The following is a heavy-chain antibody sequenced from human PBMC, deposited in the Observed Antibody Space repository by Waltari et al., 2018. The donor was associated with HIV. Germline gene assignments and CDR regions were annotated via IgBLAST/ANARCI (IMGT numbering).Heavy chain of an antibody. D-gene: IGHD2-21*02. CDR3: ARGYCGIDCYLGMDV. V-gene: IGHV3-30*01. CDR2: ISCDRRI. Sequence: QVQLVESGGAVVQPGRSLRVSCEASGFTFSTHAMHWVRQAPGKGLEWVAYISCDRRIQYADCVRGRFTISRYDSKNTLYLQMNSLKPEDTAIYSCARGYCGIDCYLGMDVWGQGTTVSVSS. CDR1: GFTFSTHA. J-gene: IGHJ6*02.